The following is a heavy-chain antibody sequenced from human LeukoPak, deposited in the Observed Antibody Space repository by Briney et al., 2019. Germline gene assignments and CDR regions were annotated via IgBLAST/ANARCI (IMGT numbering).Heavy chain of an antibody. D-gene: IGHD1-14*01. CDR1: GYTFTSYD. CDR2: MNPNSGNT. V-gene: IGHV1-8*01. J-gene: IGHJ6*02. Sequence: ASVKVSCKASGYTFTSYDINWVRQATGQGLEWMGWMNPNSGNTGYAQKLQGRVTMTRNTSISTAYMELSSLRSEDTAVYYCARSLEPEYGMDVWGQGTTVTVSS. CDR3: ARSLEPEYGMDV.